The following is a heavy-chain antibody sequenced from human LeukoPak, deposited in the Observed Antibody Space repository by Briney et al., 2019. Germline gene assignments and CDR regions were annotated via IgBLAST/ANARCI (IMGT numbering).Heavy chain of an antibody. V-gene: IGHV3-23*01. CDR2: ISGSGGST. D-gene: IGHD4-17*01. CDR1: GFTFSSYW. Sequence: GGSLRLSCAASGFTFSSYWMSWVRQAPGKGLEWVSAISGSGGSTYYADSVKGRFTISRDNSKNTLYLQMNSLRAEDTAVYYCAKDADYGDLSPYDYWGQGTLVTVSS. CDR3: AKDADYGDLSPYDY. J-gene: IGHJ4*02.